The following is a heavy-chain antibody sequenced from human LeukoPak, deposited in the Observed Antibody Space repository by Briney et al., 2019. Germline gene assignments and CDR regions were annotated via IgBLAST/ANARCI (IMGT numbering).Heavy chain of an antibody. J-gene: IGHJ6*02. Sequence: SETLSLTCSVSGGSISSDYWSWIRQPPGKGLEWIGYMYYTGSTNYNPSFKSRVTISLATSKTQFSLKLSSVTPADTAVYYCARVSVVYGMDVWGQGTTVTVSS. V-gene: IGHV4-59*01. CDR3: ARVSVVYGMDV. CDR1: GGSISSDY. CDR2: MYYTGST.